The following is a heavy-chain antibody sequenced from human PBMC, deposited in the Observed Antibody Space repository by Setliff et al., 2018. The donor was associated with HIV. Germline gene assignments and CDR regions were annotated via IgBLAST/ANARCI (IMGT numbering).Heavy chain of an antibody. CDR3: ARWYTTGRGWFDP. D-gene: IGHD6-25*01. Sequence: SETLSLTCTVSGGSINNGEYYWSWSRQRPGKGLEWIGYIYNTGDAYYNPPLKGRVTILIDTSKNQFSLRLTSVTAADTAVYYCARWYTTGRGWFDPWGQGTLVTVSS. J-gene: IGHJ5*02. CDR1: GGSINNGEYY. CDR2: IYNTGDA. V-gene: IGHV4-31*03.